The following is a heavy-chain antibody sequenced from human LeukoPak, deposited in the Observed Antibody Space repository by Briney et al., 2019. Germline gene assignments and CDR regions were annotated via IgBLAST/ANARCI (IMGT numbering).Heavy chain of an antibody. CDR2: IWYDGSNK. CDR1: GFILSSYG. D-gene: IGHD3-22*01. J-gene: IGHJ4*02. V-gene: IGHV3-33*01. CDR3: ARSYHYYDSSGYPDY. Sequence: GRSLRLSCAASGFILSSYGMHWVRQAPGKGLEWVAVIWYDGSNKYYADSVKGRFTISRDNAKNSLYLQMNSLRAEDTAVYYCARSYHYYDSSGYPDYWGQGTLVTVSS.